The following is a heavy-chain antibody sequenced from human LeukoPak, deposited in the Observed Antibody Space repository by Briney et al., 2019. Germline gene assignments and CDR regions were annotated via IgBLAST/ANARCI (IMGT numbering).Heavy chain of an antibody. CDR1: GFTFRSFW. J-gene: IGHJ4*02. D-gene: IGHD4-17*01. V-gene: IGHV3-7*01. Sequence: TGGSLRLSCAASGFTFRSFWMSWVRQAPGKGLEWVAHIKQDGSEKYYVDSVKGRFTISRDNAKNSVYLQMNSLRGEDTAFYYCARGKDGDYAYLDYWGQGTLVTVSS. CDR3: ARGKDGDYAYLDY. CDR2: IKQDGSEK.